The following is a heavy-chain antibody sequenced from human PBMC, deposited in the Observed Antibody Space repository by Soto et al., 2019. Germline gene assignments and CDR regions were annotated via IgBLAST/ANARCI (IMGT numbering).Heavy chain of an antibody. CDR3: AKSPKVISTSFDD. J-gene: IGHJ4*02. CDR1: GFTFSSYG. Sequence: RGTLRLSCAASGFTFSSYGMHWVRQAPGKGLEWVAVIWYDGINKYYADSVKGRFTISRDNSKTTQYLPMNSLRAEDAAIFYCAKSPKVISTSFDDWGQGSLANVS. D-gene: IGHD3-22*01. CDR2: IWYDGINK. V-gene: IGHV3-33*06.